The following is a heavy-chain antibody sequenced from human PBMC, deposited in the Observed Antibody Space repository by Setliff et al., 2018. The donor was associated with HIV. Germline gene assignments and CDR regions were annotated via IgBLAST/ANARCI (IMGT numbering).Heavy chain of an antibody. Sequence: GGSLRLSCAASGFMFSDHSFHWVRQAPGEGLEWLSYISATGTTVSYADSVRGRFIISRDSVRNVLYLQMKNLRVEDTALYYCVRDQLRWPERWDFDFWGQGTLVTVSS. J-gene: IGHJ4*02. CDR3: VRDQLRWPERWDFDF. CDR2: ISATGTTV. D-gene: IGHD1-26*01. CDR1: GFMFSDHS. V-gene: IGHV3-48*01.